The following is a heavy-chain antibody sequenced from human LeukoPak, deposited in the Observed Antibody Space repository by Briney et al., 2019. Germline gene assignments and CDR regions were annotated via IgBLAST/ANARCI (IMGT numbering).Heavy chain of an antibody. V-gene: IGHV4-31*03. CDR3: ASEKKSAAGVFDY. D-gene: IGHD6-13*01. CDR1: GGSISSGGYY. Sequence: PSQTLSFICTVSGGSISSGGYYWSWIRQHPGKGLEWIGYIYYSGSAYYNPSLKSRVTISIDTSKSQFSLKLSSVTAADTAVYYCASEKKSAAGVFDYWGQGTLVTVSS. J-gene: IGHJ4*02. CDR2: IYYSGSA.